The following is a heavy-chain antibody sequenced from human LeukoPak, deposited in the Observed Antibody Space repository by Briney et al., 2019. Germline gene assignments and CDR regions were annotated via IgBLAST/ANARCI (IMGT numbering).Heavy chain of an antibody. CDR1: GGSVSSYF. D-gene: IGHD1-14*01. CDR2: IYNNGNK. V-gene: IGHV4-59*08. CDR3: ARYSWSGSNPGSWFDP. J-gene: IGHJ5*01. Sequence: SETLSLTCTVSGGSVSSYFWSWIRQPPGKGLEWIGYIYNNGNKNYNPSLKSRISISVDTSNNQFSLKLSSVTAAGTALYYCARYSWSGSNPGSWFDPWGQGTLVTVSS.